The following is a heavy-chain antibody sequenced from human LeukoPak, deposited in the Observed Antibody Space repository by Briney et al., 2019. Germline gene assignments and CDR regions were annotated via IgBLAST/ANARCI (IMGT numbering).Heavy chain of an antibody. D-gene: IGHD6-19*01. Sequence: GGSLRLSCAASGFSFSTYSMNWVRQAPGKGLEWVSAISGSGGSTYYADSVKGRFTISRDNSKNTLYLQMNSLRAEDTAVYYCAKGKDDSSGWYFFYWGQGTLVTVSS. CDR1: GFSFSTYS. CDR2: ISGSGGST. V-gene: IGHV3-23*01. CDR3: AKGKDDSSGWYFFY. J-gene: IGHJ4*02.